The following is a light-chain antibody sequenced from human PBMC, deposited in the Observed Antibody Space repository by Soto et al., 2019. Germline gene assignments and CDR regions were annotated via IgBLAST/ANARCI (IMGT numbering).Light chain of an antibody. V-gene: IGKV3-20*01. CDR1: HSVSSNY. Sequence: EIVLTQSPGTLSLSPGERATLSCRASHSVSSNYLACYQQKPGQAPSLLIDGATNRATGIPDRFSGSGSGTDFTLTISRLEPEDFAVYYCQQYGSSGTFGQGTKVDIK. CDR2: GAT. CDR3: QQYGSSGT. J-gene: IGKJ1*01.